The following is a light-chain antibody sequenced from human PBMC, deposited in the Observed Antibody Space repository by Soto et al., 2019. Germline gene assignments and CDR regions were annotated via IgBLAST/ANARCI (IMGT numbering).Light chain of an antibody. CDR1: SSNIGNNA. CDR3: ATWHDTLNSLV. Sequence: QLVLTQPPSVSAAPRQRVTISCSGSSSNIGNNAVTWYQQLPGETPKLLSDDATFLASGVSDRFSGSKSGTSASLAISGLQSEDEADYYCATWHDTLNSLVFGGGTKLTVL. J-gene: IGLJ2*01. CDR2: DAT. V-gene: IGLV1-36*01.